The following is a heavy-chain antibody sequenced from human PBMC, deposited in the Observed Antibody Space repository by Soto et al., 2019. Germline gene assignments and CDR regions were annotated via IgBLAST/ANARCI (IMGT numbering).Heavy chain of an antibody. CDR3: AREGFGAAGTYYYYYGMDV. CDR1: GYTFTGYY. V-gene: IGHV1-2*04. CDR2: INPNSGGT. D-gene: IGHD6-13*01. Sequence: ASVKVSCKASGYTFTGYYMHWVRQAPGQGLEWMGWINPNSGGTNYAQKFQGWVTMTRDTSISTAYMELSRLRSDDTAVYYCAREGFGAAGTYYYYYGMDVWGQGTTVTVYS. J-gene: IGHJ6*02.